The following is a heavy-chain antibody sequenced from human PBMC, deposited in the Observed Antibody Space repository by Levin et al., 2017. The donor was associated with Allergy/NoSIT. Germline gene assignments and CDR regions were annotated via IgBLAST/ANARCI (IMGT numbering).Heavy chain of an antibody. CDR3: ARWLLAFDS. CDR1: GGSFRGYY. Sequence: SQTLSLTCAVYGGSFRGYYWSWIRQPPGKGLEWIGEINHSGRTTYNPSLESRVTISQDTSNNHFSLKLSSVTAADTAVYYCARWLLAFDSWGQGTMVTVSS. J-gene: IGHJ3*02. CDR2: INHSGRT. D-gene: IGHD2-2*03. V-gene: IGHV4-34*01.